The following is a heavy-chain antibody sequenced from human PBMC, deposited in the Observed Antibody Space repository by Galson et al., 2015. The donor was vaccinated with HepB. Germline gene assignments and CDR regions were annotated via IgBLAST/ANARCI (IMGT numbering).Heavy chain of an antibody. Sequence: SVKVSCKVSGYTLTDLSMHWVRQAPGKGLEWMGGFDPEDGETIYAQNFQGRVTMTEDTSTDTAYMILSSLRSEDTAVFYCATRPPGLPTVTTVSHYHGMDVWGQGTTVTVSS. J-gene: IGHJ6*02. V-gene: IGHV1-24*01. CDR3: ATRPPGLPTVTTVSHYHGMDV. D-gene: IGHD4-11*01. CDR2: FDPEDGET. CDR1: GYTLTDLS.